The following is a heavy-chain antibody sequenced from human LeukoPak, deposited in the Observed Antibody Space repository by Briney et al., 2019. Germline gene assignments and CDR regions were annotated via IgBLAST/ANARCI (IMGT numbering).Heavy chain of an antibody. CDR2: VTGGSGTI. Sequence: GGSLRPSGAASEFTFAGFAMSWVPQAPGKGLEWVPPVTGGSGTIFYADSVKGRFTISRDNAKNLLYLQMTSLRAEDTAVYYCARVATGGTSRDFWGQGTLVTVSS. D-gene: IGHD2-8*02. CDR1: EFTFAGFA. V-gene: IGHV3-21*01. J-gene: IGHJ4*02. CDR3: ARVATGGTSRDF.